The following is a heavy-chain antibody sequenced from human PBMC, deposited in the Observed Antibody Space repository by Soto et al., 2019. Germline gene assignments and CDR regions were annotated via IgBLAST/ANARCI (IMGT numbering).Heavy chain of an antibody. CDR1: GFTFSDYY. D-gene: IGHD2-2*01. V-gene: IGHV3-11*05. CDR3: ARGDCSSNSCYAIDYYYYGMDV. CDR2: ISSSSSYT. Sequence: QVQLVESGGGLVKPGGSLRLSCAASGFTFSDYYMSWIRQAPGKGLEWVSYISSSSSYTNYADSVKGRFTISRDNAKNSLYMQMNSLRAEDTAVYYCARGDCSSNSCYAIDYYYYGMDVWGQGTTVTVSS. J-gene: IGHJ6*02.